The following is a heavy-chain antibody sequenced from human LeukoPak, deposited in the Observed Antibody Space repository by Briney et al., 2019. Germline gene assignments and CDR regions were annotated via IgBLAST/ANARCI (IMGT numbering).Heavy chain of an antibody. J-gene: IGHJ6*02. D-gene: IGHD3-3*01. Sequence: GGSLRLSCAASGFTFSDYYMSWIRQAPGKGLEWVSYISSSGSTIYYADSVKGRFTISRDNAKNSLYLQTNSLRAEDTAVYYCARALYYDFWSGPYGMDVWGQGTTVTVSS. CDR2: ISSSGSTI. CDR3: ARALYYDFWSGPYGMDV. CDR1: GFTFSDYY. V-gene: IGHV3-11*01.